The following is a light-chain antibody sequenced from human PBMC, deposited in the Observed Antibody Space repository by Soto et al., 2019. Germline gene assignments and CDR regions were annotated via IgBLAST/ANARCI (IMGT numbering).Light chain of an antibody. CDR1: SSDVGAYNY. CDR3: GSHTSRGTLV. V-gene: IGLV2-14*03. J-gene: IGLJ1*01. CDR2: DVS. Sequence: QSALTQPASVSGSPGQSITISCTGTSSDVGAYNYVSWYQQHPGKAPKLMVYDVSNRPSGVSNRLSGSKSGNTASLTISGLQTDDEADYYCGSHTSRGTLVVGTGTELTVL.